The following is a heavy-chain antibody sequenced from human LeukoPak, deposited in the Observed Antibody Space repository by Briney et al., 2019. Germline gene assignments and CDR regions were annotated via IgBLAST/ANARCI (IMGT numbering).Heavy chain of an antibody. CDR2: ISSSGRTI. Sequence: GGSLRLSCAASGFTFSSYEMNWVRQAPGKGLEWVSYISSSGRTIYYADSVKGRFTISRDNAKNSLYLQMNSLRAEDTAVYYCARVGYYYDTNAYSFFDYWGQGTLVTVSS. J-gene: IGHJ4*02. CDR1: GFTFSSYE. CDR3: ARVGYYYDTNAYSFFDY. V-gene: IGHV3-48*03. D-gene: IGHD3-22*01.